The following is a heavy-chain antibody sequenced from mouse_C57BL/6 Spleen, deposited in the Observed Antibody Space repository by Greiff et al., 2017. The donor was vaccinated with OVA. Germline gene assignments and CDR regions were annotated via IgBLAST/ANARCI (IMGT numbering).Heavy chain of an antibody. J-gene: IGHJ4*01. CDR2: INYDGSST. D-gene: IGHD2-3*01. CDR1: GFTFSDYY. CDR3: ARDGIYDGYYRAMDY. V-gene: IGHV5-16*01. Sequence: EVKLVESEGGLVQPGSSMKLSCTASGFTFSDYYMAWVRQVPEKGLEWVANINYDGSSTYYLDSLKSRFIISRDNAKNILYLQMSSLKSEDTATYYCARDGIYDGYYRAMDYWGQGTSVTVSS.